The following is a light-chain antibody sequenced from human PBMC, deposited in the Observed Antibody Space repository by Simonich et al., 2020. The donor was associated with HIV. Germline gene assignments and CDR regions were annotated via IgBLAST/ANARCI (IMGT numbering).Light chain of an antibody. CDR2: ADG. Sequence: KFMLTQPHSVSESPGKTVTNSYTRTSGSIASQYLQGYQQRPGTSPTIVIYADGLRPSGVPDRFSGSIDSSSNSASLTISGLKTEDEADYFCQSYDSSNAVFGGGTQLTVL. CDR3: QSYDSSNAV. V-gene: IGLV6-57*01. CDR1: SGSIASQY. J-gene: IGLJ7*01.